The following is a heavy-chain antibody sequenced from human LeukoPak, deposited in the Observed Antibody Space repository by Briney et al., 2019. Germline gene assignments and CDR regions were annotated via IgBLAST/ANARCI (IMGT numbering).Heavy chain of an antibody. CDR3: VREAAATLFDY. J-gene: IGHJ4*02. D-gene: IGHD1-26*01. V-gene: IGHV3-48*03. CDR2: MSGSGSTI. CDR1: GFTFSSYE. Sequence: GGSLRLSCAASGFTFSSYEMHWVRQAPGKGLQWVSYMSGSGSTIYYADSVKGRFTISRDNAKNSLYLQMSSLKAEDTAVYYCVREAAATLFDYWGQGTLVTVSS.